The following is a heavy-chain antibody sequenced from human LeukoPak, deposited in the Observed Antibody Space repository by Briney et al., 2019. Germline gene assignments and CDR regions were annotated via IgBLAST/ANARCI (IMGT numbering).Heavy chain of an antibody. J-gene: IGHJ5*02. V-gene: IGHV3-7*01. CDR3: ARGSSGWNADH. CDR2: INQGGSDK. D-gene: IGHD6-19*01. CDR1: GFTFSGHW. Sequence: PGGSLRLSCAASGFTFSGHWMSWVRQAPGKGLEWVANINQGGSDKYYVDSVRGRFTISRDNAKNSLYLQMNNLRPEDTGVYYCARGSSGWNADHWGQGTLVTVSS.